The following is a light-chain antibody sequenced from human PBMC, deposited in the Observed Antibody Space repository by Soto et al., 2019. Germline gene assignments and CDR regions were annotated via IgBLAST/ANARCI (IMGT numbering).Light chain of an antibody. J-gene: IGLJ1*01. V-gene: IGLV2-23*02. CDR1: GSEVGSYNL. Sequence: QSVLTQPASVSGSPGQSLTISCTGTGSEVGSYNLVSWYQQHTGKAPKLMMYEVSERPSGVSNRFSGSKSGNTASLPISGLQAEDEADYYCCSYAGSYYVFGTGTKVTGL. CDR2: EVS. CDR3: CSYAGSYYV.